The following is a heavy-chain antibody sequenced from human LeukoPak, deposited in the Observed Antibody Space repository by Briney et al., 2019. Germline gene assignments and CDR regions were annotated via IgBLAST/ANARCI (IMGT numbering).Heavy chain of an antibody. CDR3: ARGGDGYSYGTVGAFDI. V-gene: IGHV4-59*01. CDR2: IYYSGST. D-gene: IGHD5-18*01. Sequence: PSETLSLTCTVPGGSISSYYWSSIRQPPGKGLEWVGYIYYSGSTNYNPSLKSRVTISVDTSKNQFSLKLSSVTAADTAVYYCARGGDGYSYGTVGAFDIWGQGTMVTVSS. CDR1: GGSISSYY. J-gene: IGHJ3*02.